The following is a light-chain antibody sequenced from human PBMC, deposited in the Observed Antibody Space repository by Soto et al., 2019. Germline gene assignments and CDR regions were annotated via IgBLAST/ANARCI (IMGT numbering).Light chain of an antibody. CDR3: QQCFSAPSA. Sequence: DIQLTQSPTSLSASVGDSVTITCRASQNITTYLNWYQQKPGEAPSLLIYGASNLRSGVPSRLTASGSGRDFTLTISSLQPKNFAFYYGQQCFSAPSAFGQGTAVDVK. J-gene: IGKJ1*01. CDR2: GAS. V-gene: IGKV1-39*01. CDR1: QNITTY.